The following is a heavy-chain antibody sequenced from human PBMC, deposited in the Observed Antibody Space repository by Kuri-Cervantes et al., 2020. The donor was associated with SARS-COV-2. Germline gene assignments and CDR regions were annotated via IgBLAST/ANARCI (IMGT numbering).Heavy chain of an antibody. Sequence: SETLSLTCTVSGYSISSGYYWGWIRQPPGKGLEWIGSIYHSGSTYHNPSLKSRVTISVDTSKNQFSLKLSSVTAADTAVYYCARDRDGDNENDYWGQGTLVTVSS. V-gene: IGHV4-38-2*02. CDR2: IYHSGST. CDR1: GYSISSGYY. J-gene: IGHJ4*02. D-gene: IGHD4/OR15-4a*01. CDR3: ARDRDGDNENDY.